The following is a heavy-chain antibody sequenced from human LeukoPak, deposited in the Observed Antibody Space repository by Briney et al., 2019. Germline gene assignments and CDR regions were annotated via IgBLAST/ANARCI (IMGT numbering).Heavy chain of an antibody. V-gene: IGHV3-30*04. CDR1: GFTFSSYE. D-gene: IGHD3-9*01. CDR2: ISYDGSNK. CDR3: ARDIQFDWPSANWFDP. Sequence: GGSLRLSCAASGFTFSSYEMNWVRQAPGKGLEWVAVISYDGSNKYYADSVKGRFTISRDNSKNTLYLQMNSLRAEDTAVYYCARDIQFDWPSANWFDPWGQGTLVTVSS. J-gene: IGHJ5*02.